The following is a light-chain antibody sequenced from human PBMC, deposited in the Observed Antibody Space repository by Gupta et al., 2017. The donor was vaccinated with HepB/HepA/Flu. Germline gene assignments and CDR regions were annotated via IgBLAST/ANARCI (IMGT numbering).Light chain of an antibody. J-gene: IGLJ2*01. Sequence: QYVLTQPPSVSAAPGQQVTISCSGSSSNIGNNYVSWYQQFAGTAPKVLISENNKRPSGIPDRFSGSKSGTSATLGITGLQTGDEADYYCGTWDSTLSVVVFGGGTKLTVL. CDR3: GTWDSTLSVVV. CDR1: SSNIGNNY. CDR2: ENN. V-gene: IGLV1-51*02.